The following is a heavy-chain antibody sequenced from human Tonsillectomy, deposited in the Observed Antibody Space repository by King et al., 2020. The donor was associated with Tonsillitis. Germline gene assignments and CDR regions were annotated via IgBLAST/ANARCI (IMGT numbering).Heavy chain of an antibody. J-gene: IGHJ4*02. CDR1: GGSISSYY. CDR2: IHYSGST. CDR3: ARASSYFDY. V-gene: IGHV4-59*01. Sequence: VQLQESGPGLVKPSETLSLTCTVSGGSISSYYWSWIRQTPGKGLEWIGYIHYSGSTNYNPSLKSRVTISVDTSKNQFSLRLSSVTAADTAVYYCARASSYFDYWGQGTLVTVSS.